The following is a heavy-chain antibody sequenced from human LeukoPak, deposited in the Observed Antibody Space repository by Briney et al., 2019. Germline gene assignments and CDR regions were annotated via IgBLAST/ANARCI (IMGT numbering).Heavy chain of an antibody. CDR1: GYTFRDYG. CDR2: VTGFNGKT. J-gene: IGHJ4*02. V-gene: IGHV1-18*01. Sequence: GASVKVYCKTSGYTFRDYGLTWVRQAPGQGLEGLRWVTGFNGKTNYARRVEDRLILTTDTSTSTGTLDLRGLRADDTAVYYCARVGNSGEFDFWGQGTLVTVSS. CDR3: ARVGNSGEFDF. D-gene: IGHD3-10*01.